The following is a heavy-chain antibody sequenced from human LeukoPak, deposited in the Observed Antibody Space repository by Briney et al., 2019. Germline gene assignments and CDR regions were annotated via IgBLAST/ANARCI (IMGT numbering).Heavy chain of an antibody. CDR1: GFTFSSYS. V-gene: IGHV3-48*04. Sequence: GGSLRLSCAASGFTFSSYSMNWVRQAPGKGLEWVSYISSSSSTIYYADSVKGRFTISRDNARNSLYLQMNSLRAEDTAVYYCARHLDYVFDYWGQGTLVTVSS. CDR2: ISSSSSTI. D-gene: IGHD3/OR15-3a*01. CDR3: ARHLDYVFDY. J-gene: IGHJ4*02.